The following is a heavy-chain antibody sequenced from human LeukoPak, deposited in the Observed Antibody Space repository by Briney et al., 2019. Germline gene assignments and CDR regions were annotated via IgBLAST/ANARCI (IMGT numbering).Heavy chain of an antibody. CDR1: GYTFTNYA. D-gene: IGHD2-15*01. V-gene: IGHV7-4-1*02. CDR3: AREGCSGGSCYITSGGY. Sequence: ASLKVSCKASGYTFTNYAMNWVRQAPGQGLEWMGWINTNTGNPTYAQGFTGRFVFSLDTSVSTAYLQISSLKAEDTAVYYCAREGCSGGSCYITSGGYWGQGTLVTVSS. CDR2: INTNTGNP. J-gene: IGHJ4*02.